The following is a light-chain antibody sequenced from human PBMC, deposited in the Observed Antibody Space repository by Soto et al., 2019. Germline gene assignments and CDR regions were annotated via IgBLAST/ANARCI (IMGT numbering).Light chain of an antibody. CDR3: QQFGAGSPWT. V-gene: IGKV1-5*03. Sequence: DIQVTQSPSTLSASVGDRVNITCRVSQSISTWLAWFQRKPGRAPKVLISNASNLESGVPSRFSGDGSGTEFTLTISSLQTDDLATYYCQQFGAGSPWTFGQGTKVELK. CDR2: NAS. CDR1: QSISTW. J-gene: IGKJ1*01.